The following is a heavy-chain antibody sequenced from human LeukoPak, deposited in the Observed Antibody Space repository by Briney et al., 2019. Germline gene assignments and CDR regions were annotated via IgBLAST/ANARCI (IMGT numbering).Heavy chain of an antibody. D-gene: IGHD2-21*02. CDR3: ARPFCGGDCYPDPDDDAFDI. Sequence: PGGSLRLSCAASGFTFSNFGIHWVRQAPGKGLEWVALISYDGGNQYYADSVKGRFTISRDNSKNTLYLQMNSLRAEDTAVYYCARPFCGGDCYPDPDDDAFDIWGQGTMVTVSS. CDR2: ISYDGGNQ. CDR1: GFTFSNFG. V-gene: IGHV3-30*03. J-gene: IGHJ3*02.